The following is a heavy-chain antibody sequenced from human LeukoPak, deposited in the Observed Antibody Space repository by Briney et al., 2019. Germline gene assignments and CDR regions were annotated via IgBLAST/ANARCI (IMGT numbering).Heavy chain of an antibody. CDR3: ARVGRDYGDYASVLSPSPNYGMDV. V-gene: IGHV4-59*01. CDR1: GGSISNYY. D-gene: IGHD4-17*01. CDR2: IYYSGST. J-gene: IGHJ6*02. Sequence: SETLSLTRTVSGGSISNYYWSWIRQPPGKGLEWIGYIYYSGSTNYNPSLKSRVTISVDTSKNQFSLKLSSVTAADTAVYYCARVGRDYGDYASVLSPSPNYGMDVWGQGTTVTVSS.